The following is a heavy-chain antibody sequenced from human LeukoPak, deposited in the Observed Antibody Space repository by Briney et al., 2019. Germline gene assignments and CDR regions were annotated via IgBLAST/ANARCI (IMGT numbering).Heavy chain of an antibody. D-gene: IGHD3-9*01. J-gene: IGHJ6*04. Sequence: GGSLRLSCTASGFTFSDYNMHWVRQAPGKGLEWVSSLSGRSSYIYYADSLRGRFTISRDNSKNTLYLQMNSLRAEDTAVYYCAKDSGGYYDILTGYSDVWGKGTTVTISS. CDR2: LSGRSSYI. V-gene: IGHV3-21*01. CDR1: GFTFSDYN. CDR3: AKDSGGYYDILTGYSDV.